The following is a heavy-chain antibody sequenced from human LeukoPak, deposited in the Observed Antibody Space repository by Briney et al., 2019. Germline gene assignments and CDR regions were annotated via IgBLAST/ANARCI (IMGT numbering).Heavy chain of an antibody. J-gene: IGHJ3*02. CDR1: GFTFSSYS. D-gene: IGHD3-10*01. Sequence: SPGGSLRLSCAASGFTFSSYSMNWVRQAPGKGLERVSSISSSSSYINYADSVKGRFTISRDNAKNSLYLQMNSVRAEDTAVYYCARDLWFGESPYPFVIWGQGTMVTVSS. CDR3: ARDLWFGESPYPFVI. CDR2: ISSSSSYI. V-gene: IGHV3-21*01.